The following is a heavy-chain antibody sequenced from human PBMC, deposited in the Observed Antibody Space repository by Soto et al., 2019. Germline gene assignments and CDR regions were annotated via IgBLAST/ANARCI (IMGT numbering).Heavy chain of an antibody. CDR2: IYWDDDK. V-gene: IGHV2-5*02. D-gene: IGHD1-26*01. CDR1: GFSLSTTGVG. CDR3: AHAPGVGALDY. Sequence: QITLKESGPTLVKPTQTLTLTCTFSGFSLSTTGVGVGWIRQPPGKALEWLALIYWDDDKRYSPTLKSRLTIHQDTPKNQVILTMTNMDPVDTGTYYCAHAPGVGALDYWGQGTLVTVSS. J-gene: IGHJ4*02.